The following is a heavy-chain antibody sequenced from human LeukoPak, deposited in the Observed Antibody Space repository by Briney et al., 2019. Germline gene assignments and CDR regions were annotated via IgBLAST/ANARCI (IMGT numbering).Heavy chain of an antibody. CDR2: INPNSGGT. D-gene: IGHD3-10*01. CDR1: GYTFTGYY. V-gene: IGHV1-2*02. Sequence: ASVKVSCKASGYTFTGYYMHWVRQAPGQGLEWMGWINPNSGGTNYAQKFQGRVTMTRDTSISTAYMELSRLRSDDTAVYYCARPMYYYGSGLFDYWGQGTLVTVSS. CDR3: ARPMYYYGSGLFDY. J-gene: IGHJ4*02.